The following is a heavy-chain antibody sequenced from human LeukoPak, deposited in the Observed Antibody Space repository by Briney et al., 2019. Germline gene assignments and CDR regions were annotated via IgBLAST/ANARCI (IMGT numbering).Heavy chain of an antibody. CDR1: GFTFSSYA. Sequence: GGSLRLSCAASGFTFSSYAMSWVRQAPGKGLEWVANIKQEGNEKYYADSVKGRFTISRDNGKNSLDLQMNSLRADDTAFYYCARDTLGEGEDANYAVYYFDYWGQGTVVTVSS. J-gene: IGHJ4*02. D-gene: IGHD4/OR15-4a*01. CDR2: IKQEGNEK. V-gene: IGHV3-7*01. CDR3: ARDTLGEGEDANYAVYYFDY.